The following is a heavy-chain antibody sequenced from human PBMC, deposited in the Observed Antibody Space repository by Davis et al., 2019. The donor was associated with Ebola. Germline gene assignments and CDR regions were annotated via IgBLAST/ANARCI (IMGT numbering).Heavy chain of an antibody. Sequence: ASVKVSCKASGYTFTSYGISWVRQAPGQGLEWMGWISAYNGNTNYAQKLQDRVTMTTDTSTSTAYMELRSLRSEDTAVYYCARDTVLLWFRESLGIDYWGQGTLVTVSS. J-gene: IGHJ4*02. CDR3: ARDTVLLWFRESLGIDY. CDR1: GYTFTSYG. V-gene: IGHV1-18*01. CDR2: ISAYNGNT. D-gene: IGHD3-10*01.